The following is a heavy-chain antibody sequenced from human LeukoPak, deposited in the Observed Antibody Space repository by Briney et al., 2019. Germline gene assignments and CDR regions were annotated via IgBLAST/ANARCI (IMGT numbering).Heavy chain of an antibody. J-gene: IGHJ6*02. CDR3: ARDARGSSYMDV. D-gene: IGHD3-10*01. CDR2: IYYSGST. V-gene: IGHV4-59*01. CDR1: GGSISFYY. Sequence: PSETLSLTCTVSGGSISFYYWSWIWQPPGKGLEWIGFIYYSGSTNYNPSLKSRVTISVDTSKNQFSLKLSSVTAADTAMYYCARDARGSSYMDVWGQGTTVTVSS.